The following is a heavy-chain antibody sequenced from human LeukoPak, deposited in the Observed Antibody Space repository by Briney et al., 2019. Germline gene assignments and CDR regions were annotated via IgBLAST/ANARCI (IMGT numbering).Heavy chain of an antibody. CDR3: AKGVYYYYDSSGYSYFDY. CDR2: FNSGSST. J-gene: IGHJ4*02. V-gene: IGHV3-53*05. D-gene: IGHD3-22*01. CDR1: GFTVSSNY. Sequence: GGPLKPSCAASGFTVSSNYLSWFGRAQGKGLGWVPVFNSGSSTYYADSVKGRFTISRDNSKNTLYLQMNSLRAEDTAVYYCAKGVYYYYDSSGYSYFDYWGQGTLVTVSS.